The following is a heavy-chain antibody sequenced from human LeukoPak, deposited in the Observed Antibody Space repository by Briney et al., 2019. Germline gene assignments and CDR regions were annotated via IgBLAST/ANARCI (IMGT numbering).Heavy chain of an antibody. V-gene: IGHV3-23*01. Sequence: GGSLRLSCAASGFTFDDYAFHWVRQAPGKGLEWVSAISGSGDNTYYADSVKGRFTVSRDNSKNTLYVQMKSLRAEDTAVYYCAKDFVVVPGNVNYFDYWGQGTLVTVSS. D-gene: IGHD2-21*02. CDR2: ISGSGDNT. J-gene: IGHJ4*02. CDR3: AKDFVVVPGNVNYFDY. CDR1: GFTFDDYA.